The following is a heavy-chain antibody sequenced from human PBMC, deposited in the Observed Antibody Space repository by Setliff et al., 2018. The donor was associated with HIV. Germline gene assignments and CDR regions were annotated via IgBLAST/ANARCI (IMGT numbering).Heavy chain of an antibody. CDR3: GRQAWDHQSSGYFVDC. Sequence: SETLSLTCSVSGYSISSGYYWGWIRQPPGKGLEWIGSIYQTGSTNYNPSLKSRVTVSLDMSNNQFSLKVTSMTAADTAVYYCGRQAWDHQSSGYFVDCWGQGTLVTVSS. CDR2: IYQTGST. CDR1: GYSISSGYY. V-gene: IGHV4-38-2*02. D-gene: IGHD6-19*01. J-gene: IGHJ4*02.